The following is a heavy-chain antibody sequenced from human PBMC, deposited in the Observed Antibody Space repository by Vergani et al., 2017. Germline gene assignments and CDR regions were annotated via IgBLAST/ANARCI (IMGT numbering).Heavy chain of an antibody. Sequence: QVQLQESGPGLVKHSQILSLTRTVSGGPISSYYWSWIRQPTGKGLEWIGYIYYSGSTNYNPSLKRRVTISVDTSKNQFSLKLSSVTAADTAVYYCARGSWFGEFDCGGQGTLVTVSS. CDR2: IYYSGST. CDR3: ARGSWFGEFDC. V-gene: IGHV4-59*08. CDR1: GGPISSYY. D-gene: IGHD3-10*01. J-gene: IGHJ4*02.